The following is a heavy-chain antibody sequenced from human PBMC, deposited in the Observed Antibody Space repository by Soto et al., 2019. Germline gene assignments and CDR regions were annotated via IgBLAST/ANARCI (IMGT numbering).Heavy chain of an antibody. V-gene: IGHV1-46*03. CDR2: ISPSSGGT. CDR1: GYTFTSYY. Sequence: QVQLAQSGAEVKKPGASVRVSCKASGYTFTSYYIHWVRQAPGHGPEWMGMISPSSGGTDYAQKFQGRVTMTRDTSTSTVYMELSSLRSEDTAVYYCTRSIITTAGTDAFDLWGQGTLVTVSS. D-gene: IGHD6-13*01. CDR3: TRSIITTAGTDAFDL. J-gene: IGHJ3*01.